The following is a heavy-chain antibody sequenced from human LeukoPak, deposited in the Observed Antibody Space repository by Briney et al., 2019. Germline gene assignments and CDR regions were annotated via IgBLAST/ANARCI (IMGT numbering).Heavy chain of an antibody. CDR1: GFTVSTNY. D-gene: IGHD5-18*01. J-gene: IGHJ4*02. V-gene: IGHV3-66*01. CDR2: VYMGGTT. Sequence: PGGSLRLSCAASGFTVSTNYMNWVRQAPGKGLEWVSVVYMGGTTYYADSVKGRFTISRESTKNTIYIQMNNLRAEDTAVYYCARGLLRDGYTYTYSFDYWGQGALVTVSS. CDR3: ARGLLRDGYTYTYSFDY.